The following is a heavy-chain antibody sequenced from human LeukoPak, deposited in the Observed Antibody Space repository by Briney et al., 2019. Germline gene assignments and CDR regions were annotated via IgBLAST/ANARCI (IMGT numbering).Heavy chain of an antibody. CDR1: GGSISSYY. V-gene: IGHV4-59*01. CDR2: IYYGGST. J-gene: IGHJ3*02. D-gene: IGHD6-13*01. Sequence: SETLSLTCSVSGGSISSYYWSWIRQPPGKGLEWIGYIYYGGSTNYNPSLKSRVTISVDTSKNQFSLKLSSVTAADTAVYYCATGYSSSWYSTGAFDIWGQGTMVTVSS. CDR3: ATGYSSSWYSTGAFDI.